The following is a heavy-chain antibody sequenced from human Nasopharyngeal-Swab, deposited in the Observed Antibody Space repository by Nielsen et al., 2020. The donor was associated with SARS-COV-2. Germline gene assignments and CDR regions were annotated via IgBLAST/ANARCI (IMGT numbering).Heavy chain of an antibody. J-gene: IGHJ4*02. D-gene: IGHD6-13*01. Sequence: WIRQPPGKGLEWVSTFSGTGGKTYYVDSVKGRFTISRDNSKNTLFLQINSLRAEDTAMYFCVRALAEAGTYYFDYWGQGTLVTVSS. CDR2: FSGTGGKT. CDR3: VRALAEAGTYYFDY. V-gene: IGHV3-23*01.